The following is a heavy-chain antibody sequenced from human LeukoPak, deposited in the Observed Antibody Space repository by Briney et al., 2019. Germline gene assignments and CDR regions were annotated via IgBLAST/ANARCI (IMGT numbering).Heavy chain of an antibody. CDR1: EFTFSSYT. Sequence: PGGSLRLSCAASEFTFSSYTMHWVRQAPGKGLEWVAVISYDGSDKYYADSVKGRFTISRDNSKNTLYLQMNTLRAEDATMYYCARAPSGYYPHFDYWGQGTLVTVSS. J-gene: IGHJ4*02. CDR3: ARAPSGYYPHFDY. CDR2: ISYDGSDK. V-gene: IGHV3-30*01. D-gene: IGHD3-3*01.